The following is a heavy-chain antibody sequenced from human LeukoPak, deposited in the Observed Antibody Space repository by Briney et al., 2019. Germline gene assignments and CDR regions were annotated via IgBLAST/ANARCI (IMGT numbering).Heavy chain of an antibody. J-gene: IGHJ6*03. CDR3: AGARRRAAAGPGTYYYYYMDV. CDR2: IYYSGST. Sequence: SETLSLTCTVSGGSISSYYWSWIRQPPGKGLEWIGYIYYSGSTNYNPSLKSRVTISVDTSKNQFSLKLSSVTAADTAVYYCAGARRRAAAGPGTYYYYYMDVWGKGTTVTVSS. CDR1: GGSISSYY. D-gene: IGHD6-13*01. V-gene: IGHV4-59*01.